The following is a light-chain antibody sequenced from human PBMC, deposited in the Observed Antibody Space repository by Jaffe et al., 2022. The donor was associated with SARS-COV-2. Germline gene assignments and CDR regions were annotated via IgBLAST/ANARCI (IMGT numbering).Light chain of an antibody. Sequence: DAVMTQSPLSLPVTLGQPASISCRSSQSLVFSDGNTYLSWFQQRPGQSPRRLIYKVSNRDSGVPDRFSGSGSGTDFTLKISRVEAEDVGVYYCMQETHWPQTVGQGTKVEIK. CDR3: MQETHWPQT. V-gene: IGKV2-30*01. CDR2: KVS. CDR1: QSLVFSDGNTY. J-gene: IGKJ1*01.